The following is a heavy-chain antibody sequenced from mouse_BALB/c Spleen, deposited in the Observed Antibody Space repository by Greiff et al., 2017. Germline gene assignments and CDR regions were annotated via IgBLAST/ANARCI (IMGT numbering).Heavy chain of an antibody. CDR2: ISDGGSYT. CDR1: GFTFSDYY. D-gene: IGHD2-1*01. V-gene: IGHV5-4*02. CDR3: ARDRDYGNYRFAY. J-gene: IGHJ3*01. Sequence: EVMLVESGGGLVKPGGSLKLSCAASGFTFSDYYMYWVRQTPEKRLEWVATISDGGSYTYYPDSVKGRFTISRDNAKNNLYPQMSSLKSEDTAMYYCARDRDYGNYRFAYWGQGTLVTVSA.